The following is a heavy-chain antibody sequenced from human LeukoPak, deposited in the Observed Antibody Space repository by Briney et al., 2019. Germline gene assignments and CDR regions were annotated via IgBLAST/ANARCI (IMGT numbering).Heavy chain of an antibody. J-gene: IGHJ5*02. V-gene: IGHV1-8*03. CDR1: GYIFTNYD. CDR2: MNPNSGNT. D-gene: IGHD3-10*01. CDR3: ARRITMVRGGSWFDP. Sequence: GASVKVSCRASGYIFTNYDINWVRQATGQGLEWMGWMNPNSGNTGYAQRFQGRVTITRNTSISTAYMELSSLRSDDTAVYYCARRITMVRGGSWFDPWGQGTLVTVSS.